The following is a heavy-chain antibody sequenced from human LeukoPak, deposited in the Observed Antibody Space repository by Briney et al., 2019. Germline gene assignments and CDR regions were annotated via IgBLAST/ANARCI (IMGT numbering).Heavy chain of an antibody. CDR1: GFTFRSYA. V-gene: IGHV3-23*01. CDR3: AKGPWDY. Sequence: GGSLRLSCAASGFTFRSYAMSWVRQAPGKGLEWVSVISGNGGSTHYADSVKGRYTISRDNSKNTLYLQMNSLRAEDTAIYYCAKGPWDYWGQGTLVTVSS. CDR2: ISGNGGST. J-gene: IGHJ4*02.